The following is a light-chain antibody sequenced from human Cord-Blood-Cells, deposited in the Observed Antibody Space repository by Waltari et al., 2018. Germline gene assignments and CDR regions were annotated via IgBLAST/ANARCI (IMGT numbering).Light chain of an antibody. CDR3: QKYYSTPFT. Sequence: DIVMTQSPDSLAVSLGERATINCKSSQGVLYSSNNKNYLAWYQQKPGQPPKLLIYWASTRESGVPDRFSGSGSGTDFTLTNSSLQAEDVAVYYCQKYYSTPFTFGPGTKVDIK. CDR2: WAS. V-gene: IGKV4-1*01. J-gene: IGKJ3*01. CDR1: QGVLYSSNNKNY.